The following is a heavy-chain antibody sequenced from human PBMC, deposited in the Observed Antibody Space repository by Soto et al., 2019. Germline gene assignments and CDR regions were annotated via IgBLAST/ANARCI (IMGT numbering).Heavy chain of an antibody. CDR2: IWFDGSHK. CDR1: GFTFSSYG. J-gene: IGHJ4*02. V-gene: IGHV3-33*01. CDR3: ARDGPGSIAVAERGDFGY. D-gene: IGHD6-19*01. Sequence: QVQLVESGGGVVQPGRSLRLSCSASGFTFSSYGMHWVRQAPGKGLEWVAVIWFDGSHKYYADSMKGRFTISRDNXKXTRXLQMNSLRAEDTAVYYCARDGPGSIAVAERGDFGYWGQGTLVTVSS.